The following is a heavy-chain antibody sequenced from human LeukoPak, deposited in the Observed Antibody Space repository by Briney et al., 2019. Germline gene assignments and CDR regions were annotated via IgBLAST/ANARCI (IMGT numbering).Heavy chain of an antibody. D-gene: IGHD1-26*01. Sequence: ASVTVSCKTSGYTVADYYIHWVRQAPGQGPEWLGWIFPKRGTTDYAQNMKGRVTMTWDASIRTAYLGLGGLRPDDTAVYYCARDPEWEVTLDHWGQGTLVTASS. CDR1: GYTVADYY. CDR2: IFPKRGTT. J-gene: IGHJ4*02. CDR3: ARDPEWEVTLDH. V-gene: IGHV1-2*02.